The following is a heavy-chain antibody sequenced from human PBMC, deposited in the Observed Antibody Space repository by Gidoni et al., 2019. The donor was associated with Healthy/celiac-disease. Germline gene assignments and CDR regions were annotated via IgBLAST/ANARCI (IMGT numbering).Heavy chain of an antibody. J-gene: IGHJ3*02. Sequence: QVQLQESGPGLVKPSGTLSLTCAVSGGSIRSSNWWSWVRQPPGKGLEWIGEIYHSGSTNYNPSLKSRVTISVDKSKNQFSLKLSSVTAADTAVYYCATAKGRITMVQRAFDIWGQGTMVTVSS. V-gene: IGHV4-4*02. CDR3: ATAKGRITMVQRAFDI. D-gene: IGHD3-10*01. CDR2: IYHSGST. CDR1: GGSIRSSNW.